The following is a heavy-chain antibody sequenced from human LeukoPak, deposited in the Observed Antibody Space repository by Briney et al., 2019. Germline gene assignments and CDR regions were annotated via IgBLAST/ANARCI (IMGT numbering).Heavy chain of an antibody. CDR3: GSYRRAYDI. CDR2: FLSDGRI. J-gene: IGHJ3*02. Sequence: GGSLRLSCAASGLTVSSTSMTWVRQAPGKGLEWVSDFLSDGRICYADSVKGRFTISKDNSQNTVNLQMDNLRAEDTATYYCGSYRRAYDIWGQGTVVTVAS. V-gene: IGHV3-53*01. CDR1: GLTVSSTS. D-gene: IGHD1-26*01.